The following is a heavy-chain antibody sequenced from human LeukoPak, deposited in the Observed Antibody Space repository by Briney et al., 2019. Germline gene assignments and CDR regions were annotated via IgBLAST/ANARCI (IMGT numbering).Heavy chain of an antibody. CDR3: TTVDTAMVSFDY. Sequence: PGGSLRLSCAASGFTFSNAWMSWVRQAPGKGLEWVGRIKSKTDGGTTDYAAPVKGRFTISRGDSKNTLYLQMNSLKTEDTAVYYCTTVDTAMVSFDYWGQGTLLTVSS. J-gene: IGHJ4*02. V-gene: IGHV3-15*01. D-gene: IGHD5-18*01. CDR1: GFTFSNAW. CDR2: IKSKTDGGTT.